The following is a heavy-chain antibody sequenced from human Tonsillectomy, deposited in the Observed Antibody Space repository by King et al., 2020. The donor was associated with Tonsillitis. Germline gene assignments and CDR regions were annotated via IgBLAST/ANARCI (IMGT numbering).Heavy chain of an antibody. CDR1: GFSFSSYA. V-gene: IGHV3-30*02. D-gene: IGHD3-10*01. Sequence: HVQLVESGGGVVQPGGSLRLSCAASGFSFSSYAIYWLRQAPGKGLEWVSFIRHDGGDKYYADSVKGRFTISRDNSKNMVFLQMNSLRPEDTAVYYCARDSYYYGADPWGQGTLVTVSS. J-gene: IGHJ5*02. CDR3: ARDSYYYGADP. CDR2: IRHDGGDK.